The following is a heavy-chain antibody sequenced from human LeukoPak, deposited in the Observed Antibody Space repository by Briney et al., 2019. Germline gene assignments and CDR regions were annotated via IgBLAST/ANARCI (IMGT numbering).Heavy chain of an antibody. CDR3: ARGRRGSIEGDY. D-gene: IGHD2-15*01. CDR2: INPNSGGT. CDR1: GYTFTGYY. V-gene: IGHV1-2*02. Sequence: ASVKVSCKASGYTFTGYYMHWVRQAPGQGLEWMGWINPNSGGTNYAQRFQGRVTMTRDTSISTAYMELSRLRSDDTVVYYCARGRRGSIEGDYWGQGTLVTVSS. J-gene: IGHJ4*02.